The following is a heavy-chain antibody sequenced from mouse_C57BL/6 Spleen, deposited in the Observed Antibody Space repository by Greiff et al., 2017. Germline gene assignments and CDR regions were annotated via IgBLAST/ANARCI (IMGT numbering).Heavy chain of an antibody. CDR1: GYTFTSYW. D-gene: IGHD2-2*01. V-gene: IGHV1-52*01. Sequence: VQLQQPGAELVRPGSSVKLSCKASGYTFTSYWMHWVKQRPIQGLEWIGNIDPSDSETHYNQKFKDKATLTVDKSSSKASMQLSSLTSEDSAVYYCARGGYGYAAGRRVGAMDYWGQGTSVTVSS. CDR2: IDPSDSET. CDR3: ARGGYGYAAGRRVGAMDY. J-gene: IGHJ4*01.